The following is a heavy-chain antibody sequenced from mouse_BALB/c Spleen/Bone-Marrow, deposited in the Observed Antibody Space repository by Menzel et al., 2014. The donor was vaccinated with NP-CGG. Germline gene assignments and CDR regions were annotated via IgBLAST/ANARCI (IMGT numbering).Heavy chain of an antibody. J-gene: IGHJ3*01. Sequence: VQLQQSGAELAKPGASVKMSFKASGYTFTSYWMHWVKQRPGQGLEWIGYINPSTGYTEYNQKFKDKATLTADKSSSTAYMQLSSLTSEDSAVYYCARGKGYGYGWYDYWGQGTLVNVPA. CDR1: GYTFTSYW. V-gene: IGHV1-7*01. CDR3: ARGKGYGYGWYDY. D-gene: IGHD1-2*01. CDR2: INPSTGYT.